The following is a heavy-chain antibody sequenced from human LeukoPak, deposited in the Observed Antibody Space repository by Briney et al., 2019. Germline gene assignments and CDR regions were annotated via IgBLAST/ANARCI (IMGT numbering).Heavy chain of an antibody. J-gene: IGHJ6*03. CDR1: GGSIRGYY. Sequence: SETLSLTCNVSGGSIRGYYWSWIRQPPGKGLEWIGYIYSSGSTNYNPSLKSRVTISVDTSKNQFSLKLSSVTAADTAVYYCARGRYYYGSGRYYYYMDVWGKGTTVTISS. D-gene: IGHD3-10*01. V-gene: IGHV4-59*01. CDR3: ARGRYYYGSGRYYYYMDV. CDR2: IYSSGST.